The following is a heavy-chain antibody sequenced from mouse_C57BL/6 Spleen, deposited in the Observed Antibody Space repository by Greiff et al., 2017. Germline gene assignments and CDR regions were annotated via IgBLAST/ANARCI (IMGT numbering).Heavy chain of an antibody. CDR3: AKQLGRAWYFDV. CDR1: GYSITSGYY. J-gene: IGHJ1*03. Sequence: EVQLQQSGPGLVKPSQSLSLTCSVTGYSITSGYYWNWIRQFPGNKLEWMGYISYDGSNNYNPSLKNRISITRDTSKNQFFLKLNSVTTEDTATYYCAKQLGRAWYFDVWGTGTTVTVSS. V-gene: IGHV3-6*01. D-gene: IGHD4-1*02. CDR2: ISYDGSN.